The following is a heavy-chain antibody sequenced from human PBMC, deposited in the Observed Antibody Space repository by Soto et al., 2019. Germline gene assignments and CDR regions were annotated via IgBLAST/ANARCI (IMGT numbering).Heavy chain of an antibody. Sequence: EVQRLESGGGLVQPGGSLRLSCAASGFTFSEYSMTWVRQAPGMGLEWVSTISGGGSTTYYADSVEGRFIISRDNSKNTVYLQLDSLRVEDTAVYYCVRRAGECNGGSCYSRFWGQGSLVTVSS. CDR2: ISGGGSTT. CDR3: VRRAGECNGGSCYSRF. V-gene: IGHV3-23*01. J-gene: IGHJ4*02. CDR1: GFTFSEYS. D-gene: IGHD2-15*01.